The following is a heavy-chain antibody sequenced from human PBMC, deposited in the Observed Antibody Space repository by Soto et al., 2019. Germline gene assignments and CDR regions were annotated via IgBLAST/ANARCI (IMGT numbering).Heavy chain of an antibody. D-gene: IGHD2-15*01. CDR2: VSNSGTST. CDR3: VEDLVASGWLDP. J-gene: IGHJ5*02. CDR1: GFMFSGYA. V-gene: IGHV3-23*01. Sequence: EVQVLESGGGLAQPGVSLTLSCAASGFMFSGYAMSWVRQAPGKGLEWVSAVSNSGTSTSYADSVKGRFTISRDNSKNTPYLHRSSLGATDTVLFYCVEDLVASGWLDPWGQGPLVIAPS.